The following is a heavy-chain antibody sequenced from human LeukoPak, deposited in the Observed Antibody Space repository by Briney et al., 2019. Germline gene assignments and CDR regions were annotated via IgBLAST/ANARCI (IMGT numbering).Heavy chain of an antibody. J-gene: IGHJ5*02. Sequence: GGSLRLSCAASGFTFGNAWMSWVRQAPGKGLEWVGRIKSKTEGGTTDYAAPVKGRFTISRDDSKNTVYLQMNSLKIEDTAVYYCTTALIVVGPVADDWFDPWGQGTLVTVSS. V-gene: IGHV3-15*01. D-gene: IGHD2-2*01. CDR3: TTALIVVGPVADDWFDP. CDR1: GFTFGNAW. CDR2: IKSKTEGGTT.